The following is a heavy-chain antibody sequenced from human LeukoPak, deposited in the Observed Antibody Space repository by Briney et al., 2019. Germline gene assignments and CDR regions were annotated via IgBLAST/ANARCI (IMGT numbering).Heavy chain of an antibody. CDR1: GFTFSSYE. J-gene: IGHJ4*02. D-gene: IGHD3-9*01. CDR2: ISSSSSTI. CDR3: ARDPGILTGYYLYYFDY. V-gene: IGHV3-48*01. Sequence: GGSLRLSCAASGFTFSSYEMNWVRQAPGKGLEWVSYISSSSSTIYYADSVKGRFTISRDNAKNSLYLQMNSLRAEDTAVYYCARDPGILTGYYLYYFDYWGQGTLVTVSS.